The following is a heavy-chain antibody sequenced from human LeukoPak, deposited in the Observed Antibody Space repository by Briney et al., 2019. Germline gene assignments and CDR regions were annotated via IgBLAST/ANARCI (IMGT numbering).Heavy chain of an antibody. CDR1: GYSISSGYY. CDR2: IYHSGST. CDR3: AREVVPAAMYWYFDL. Sequence: KPSETLSLTCAVSGYSISSGYYWGWIRQPPGKGLEWIGSIYHSGSTYYNLSLKSRVTISVDTSKNQFSLKLSSVTAADTAVYYCAREVVPAAMYWYFDLWGRGTLVTVSS. D-gene: IGHD2-2*01. V-gene: IGHV4-38-2*02. J-gene: IGHJ2*01.